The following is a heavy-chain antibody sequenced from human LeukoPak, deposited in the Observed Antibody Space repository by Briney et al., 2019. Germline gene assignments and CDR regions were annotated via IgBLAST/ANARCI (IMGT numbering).Heavy chain of an antibody. V-gene: IGHV4-61*02. CDR1: GGSISSGSYY. Sequence: PSQTLSLTCTVSGGSISSGSYYWSWIRQPAGKGLEWIGRIYNSGSPNYNPSLKSRVTMSVDTSKNQFSLKLSSVTAADTAVYYCARAHGSFDYWGQGTLVTVSS. J-gene: IGHJ4*02. D-gene: IGHD2-2*03. CDR2: IYNSGSP. CDR3: ARAHGSFDY.